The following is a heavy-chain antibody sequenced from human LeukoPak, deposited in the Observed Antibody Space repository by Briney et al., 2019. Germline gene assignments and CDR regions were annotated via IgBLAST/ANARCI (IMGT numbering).Heavy chain of an antibody. V-gene: IGHV1-18*01. CDR2: ISAYNGNT. CDR1: GYTFTSYG. Sequence: ASVKVSCKASGYTFTSYGISWVRQAPGQGLEWMGWISAYNGNTNHAQKLQGRVTMTTDTSTSTAYMELRSLRSDDTAVYYCARDAYCGGDCYPTDAEYFQHWGQGTLVTVSS. J-gene: IGHJ1*01. D-gene: IGHD2-21*02. CDR3: ARDAYCGGDCYPTDAEYFQH.